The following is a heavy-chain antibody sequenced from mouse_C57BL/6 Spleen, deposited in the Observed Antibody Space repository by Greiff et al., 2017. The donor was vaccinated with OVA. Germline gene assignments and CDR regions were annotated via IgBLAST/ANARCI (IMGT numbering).Heavy chain of an antibody. D-gene: IGHD1-1*01. J-gene: IGHJ1*03. CDR1: GYSITSAY. Sequence: VQLKESGPGLAKPSQTLSLTCSVTGYSITSAYWNWIRKFPGNKLEYMGYISYSGSTYYNPSLKSRISITRDTSKNQYYLQLNSVTTEDTATYYGARSITTVVAWYCDVWGTGTTVTFSS. CDR3: ARSITTVVAWYCDV. V-gene: IGHV3-8*01. CDR2: ISYSGST.